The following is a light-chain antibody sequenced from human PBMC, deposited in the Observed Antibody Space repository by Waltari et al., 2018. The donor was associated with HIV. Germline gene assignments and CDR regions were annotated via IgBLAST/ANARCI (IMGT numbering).Light chain of an antibody. V-gene: IGLV1-44*01. Sequence: QSVLTQSPSASGTPGQRVTISCSGGTSNIGSNSVSWYQQVPGTAPQLFMFRCSWRPSGVPDRFSGSKAGTSASLAISGRQSEDEADYYCATWDDTLDGTVFGGGTRLTVL. CDR1: TSNIGSNS. J-gene: IGLJ3*02. CDR3: ATWDDTLDGTV. CDR2: RCS.